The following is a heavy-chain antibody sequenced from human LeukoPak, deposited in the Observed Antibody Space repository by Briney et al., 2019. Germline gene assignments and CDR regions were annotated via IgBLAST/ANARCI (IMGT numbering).Heavy chain of an antibody. CDR3: GRINEGDSD. Sequence: GGSLRLSCAVSGFTFSTYWMHWVRQAPGKGLVWVSRINSDGTATHYADSVQGRFIISRDNAKNTLYLQMNSLRVEDTAVYYCGRINEGDSDWGQGALVTVSS. V-gene: IGHV3-74*01. J-gene: IGHJ4*02. CDR1: GFTFSTYW. D-gene: IGHD2-21*01. CDR2: INSDGTAT.